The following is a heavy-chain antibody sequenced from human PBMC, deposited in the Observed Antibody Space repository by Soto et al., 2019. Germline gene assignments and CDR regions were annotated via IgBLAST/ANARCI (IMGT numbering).Heavy chain of an antibody. CDR1: GDSISRSGYF. Sequence: QVQLQESGPGLVKPSQTLSLTCTVSGDSISRSGYFWTWIRQHPGKGLEWIGYIYYSGRSYYNPSLKSRVIISVDTSKNQLSLNLPAVMAADTAVYYCARGTMLRGPGYYYAMDVWGQGTTLTVSS. CDR2: IYYSGRS. CDR3: ARGTMLRGPGYYYAMDV. D-gene: IGHD3-10*01. V-gene: IGHV4-31*03. J-gene: IGHJ6*02.